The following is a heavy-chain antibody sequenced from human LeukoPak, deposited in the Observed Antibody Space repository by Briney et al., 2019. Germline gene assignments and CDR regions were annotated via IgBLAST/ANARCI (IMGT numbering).Heavy chain of an antibody. Sequence: GGSLRLSCAASGFTFSSYAMSWVRQAPGKGLEWVSAISGSGGSTYYADSVKGRFTISRDNSKNTLYLQMNSLRAEDTAVCYCAKGSGYSSSWYYPDYWGQGTLVTVSS. CDR1: GFTFSSYA. D-gene: IGHD6-13*01. J-gene: IGHJ4*02. CDR2: ISGSGGST. CDR3: AKGSGYSSSWYYPDY. V-gene: IGHV3-23*01.